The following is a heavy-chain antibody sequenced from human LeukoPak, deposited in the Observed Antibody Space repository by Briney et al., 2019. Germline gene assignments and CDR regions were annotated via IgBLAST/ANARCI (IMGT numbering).Heavy chain of an antibody. CDR1: HFSITSGHH. D-gene: IGHD3-10*01. CDR2: IFHSGST. J-gene: IGHJ3*02. V-gene: IGHV4-38-2*02. CDR3: ARGGGVVVLDDAFDI. Sequence: SDTLSLTCTVSHFSITSGHHWGWIRQPPGKGLEWIASIFHSGSTYYNPSIKSRVTISVDTSNNQLSLNLNSVTAADTAVYYCARGGGVVVLDDAFDIWGQGTVVTVSS.